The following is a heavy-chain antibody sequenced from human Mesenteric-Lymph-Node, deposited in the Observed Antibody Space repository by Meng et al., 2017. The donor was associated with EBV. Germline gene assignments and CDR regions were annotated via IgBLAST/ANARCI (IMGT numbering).Heavy chain of an antibody. CDR1: GYTFNIYT. V-gene: IGHV7-4-1*02. CDR3: ARGLGGHSL. J-gene: IGHJ4*02. CDR2: INTNTGNP. D-gene: IGHD4-23*01. Sequence: VQLVESGGGLVKPGASVKVSCKASGYTFNIYTMNWVRQAPGQGLEWMGWINTNTGNPTCAQGFTGRFVFSLDASVSTAFLEISSLKAEDTAVYYCARGLGGHSLWGQGTLITVSS.